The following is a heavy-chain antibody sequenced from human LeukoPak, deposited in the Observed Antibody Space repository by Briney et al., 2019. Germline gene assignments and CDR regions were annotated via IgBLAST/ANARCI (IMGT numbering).Heavy chain of an antibody. CDR1: GASISSTKW. V-gene: IGHV4-4*02. CDR2: IYHSGSI. CDR3: ARGDRSSWFNFDY. Sequence: SETLSLTCAVSGASISSTKWWTWVRQPPGKGLEWIGEIYHSGSINYNPSLKSRVTISVDKSKNQLSLKLSSVTAADTAVYYCARGDRSSWFNFDYWGQGTLVTVSS. J-gene: IGHJ4*02. D-gene: IGHD6-13*01.